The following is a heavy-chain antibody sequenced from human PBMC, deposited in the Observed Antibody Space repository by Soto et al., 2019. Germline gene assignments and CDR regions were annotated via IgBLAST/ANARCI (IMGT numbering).Heavy chain of an antibody. CDR2: ISGSSSYI. CDR1: GFTFSSYA. D-gene: IGHD3-10*01. Sequence: EVQLLESGGGLVQPGGSLRLSCAASGFTFSSYAMSWVRQAPGKGLEWVSAISGSSSYIYYADSVKGRFTISRDNAKNSLYLQMNSLRAEDTAVYYCARGGEWLYYYYGMDVWGQGTTVTVSS. V-gene: IGHV3-21*01. CDR3: ARGGEWLYYYYGMDV. J-gene: IGHJ6*02.